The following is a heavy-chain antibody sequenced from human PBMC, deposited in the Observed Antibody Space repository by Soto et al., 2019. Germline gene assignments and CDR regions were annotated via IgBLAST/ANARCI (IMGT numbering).Heavy chain of an antibody. Sequence: SETLSLTCTVSGGSISSSSYYWGWIRQPPGKGLEWIGSIYYSGSTYYNPSLKSRVTISVDTSKNQFSLKLSSVTAADTAVYYCARYIYDLGTYYYGMDVWGQGTTVTVSS. CDR2: IYYSGST. J-gene: IGHJ6*02. CDR3: ARYIYDLGTYYYGMDV. D-gene: IGHD3-3*01. V-gene: IGHV4-39*01. CDR1: GGSISSSSYY.